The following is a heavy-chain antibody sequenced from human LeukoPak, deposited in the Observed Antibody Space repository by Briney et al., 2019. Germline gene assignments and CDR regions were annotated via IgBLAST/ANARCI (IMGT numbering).Heavy chain of an antibody. CDR2: MYYGGTT. CDR3: ARLAYTGDYVNS. V-gene: IGHV4-39*01. Sequence: RTSETLSLTCTVSGDSFSSTHYYWGWIRQPPGKGLEWIVSMYYGGTTYNNPSLKSRVTISVDTSKNQFSLKLSSVTAADTAVYYCARLAYTGDYVNSWGQGTLVTVSS. CDR1: GDSFSSTHYY. D-gene: IGHD4-17*01. J-gene: IGHJ4*02.